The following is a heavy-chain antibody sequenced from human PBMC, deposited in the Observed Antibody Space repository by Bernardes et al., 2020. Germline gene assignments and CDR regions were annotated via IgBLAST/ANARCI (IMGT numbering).Heavy chain of an antibody. V-gene: IGHV4-59*01. CDR2: IYYSGST. D-gene: IGHD3-10*01. CDR3: ARLLRITMVQGVITTFDY. J-gene: IGHJ4*02. CDR1: GGSISSYY. Sequence: SQTLSRTCTVSGGSISSYYWSWIRQPPGKGLEWIGYIYYSGSTNYNPSLKSRVTISVDTSKNQFSLKLSSVTAADTAVYYCARLLRITMVQGVITTFDYWGQGTLVTVSS.